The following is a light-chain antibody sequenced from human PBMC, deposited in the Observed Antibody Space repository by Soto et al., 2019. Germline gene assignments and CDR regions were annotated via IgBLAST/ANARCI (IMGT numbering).Light chain of an antibody. V-gene: IGKV3-11*01. CDR3: QQVLT. CDR1: QSVSSY. CDR2: DAS. Sequence: EIVLTQSPATLSLSPGERATLSCRASQSVSSYLAWYQQKPGQAPRLLIYDASNRATGIAARFSGSGSGTDFTLTISILDPEDFAVYYCQQVLTFGGGTKVEIK. J-gene: IGKJ4*01.